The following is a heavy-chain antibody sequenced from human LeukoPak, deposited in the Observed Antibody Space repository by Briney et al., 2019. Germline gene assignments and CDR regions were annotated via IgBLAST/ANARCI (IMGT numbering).Heavy chain of an antibody. CDR2: IRYDGSNK. V-gene: IGHV3-30*02. J-gene: IGHJ4*02. D-gene: IGHD5-18*01. CDR1: GFTFSTYG. Sequence: GGSLRLSCAASGFTFSTYGMHWVRQAPGKGLEWVTFIRYDGSNKYYADSVKGRFTISRDNSKNTLYLQMNSLRAEDTAVYYCAKERDTAMVTIDYWGQGTLVTVSS. CDR3: AKERDTAMVTIDY.